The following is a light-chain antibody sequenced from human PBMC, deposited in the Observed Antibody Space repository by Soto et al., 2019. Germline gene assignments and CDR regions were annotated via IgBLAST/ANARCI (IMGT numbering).Light chain of an antibody. CDR1: RSVSSF. CDR3: QQRSNWPPIT. Sequence: EIVLTQSPATLSLSPGERATLSCRASRSVSSFLAWYQQKHGQAPSLLIYDASNRATGVPARFSGSGSGTDFTLTISSLEPEDFAVYYCQQRSNWPPITFGQGTRLEIK. J-gene: IGKJ5*01. V-gene: IGKV3-11*01. CDR2: DAS.